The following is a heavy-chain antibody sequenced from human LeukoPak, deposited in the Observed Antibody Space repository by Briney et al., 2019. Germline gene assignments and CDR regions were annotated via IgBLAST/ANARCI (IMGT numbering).Heavy chain of an antibody. CDR3: ARVPYYYDSSGYLIDY. Sequence: PGGSLRLSCAASGFAFSSYWMHWVRQAPGKGLVWVSRINSDGSSTSYADSVKGRFTISRDNAKNTLYLQMNSLRAEDTAVYYCARVPYYYDSSGYLIDYWGQGTLVTVSS. J-gene: IGHJ4*02. D-gene: IGHD3-22*01. CDR1: GFAFSSYW. CDR2: INSDGSST. V-gene: IGHV3-74*01.